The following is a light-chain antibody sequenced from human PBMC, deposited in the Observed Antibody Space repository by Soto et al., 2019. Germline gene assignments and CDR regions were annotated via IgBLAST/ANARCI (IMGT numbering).Light chain of an antibody. CDR1: QSVTSSY. CDR3: QHYDSSLLT. CDR2: GVS. V-gene: IGKV3-20*01. J-gene: IGKJ4*01. Sequence: EIVLTQSPGTLSLSPGERATLSCRASQSVTSSYLAWYQQKPGQAPRLLIYGVSSRATGIPDRFSGSGSGTDFTLTISRLEPEDFAVYYCQHYDSSLLTFGGGTKVEIK.